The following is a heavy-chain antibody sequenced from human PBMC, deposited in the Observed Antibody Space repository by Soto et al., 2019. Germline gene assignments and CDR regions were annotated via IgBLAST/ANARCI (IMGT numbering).Heavy chain of an antibody. CDR1: GGSISSGGYY. CDR3: ARVRSPTGMDV. CDR2: IYYSGST. Sequence: SETLSLTCTVSGGSISSGGYYWSWIRQHPGKGLEWIGYIYYSGSTYYNPSLKSRVTISVDTSKNQFSLKLSSVTAADTAVYYCARVRSPTGMDVWGQGTTVTVSS. V-gene: IGHV4-31*03. J-gene: IGHJ6*02. D-gene: IGHD3-10*01.